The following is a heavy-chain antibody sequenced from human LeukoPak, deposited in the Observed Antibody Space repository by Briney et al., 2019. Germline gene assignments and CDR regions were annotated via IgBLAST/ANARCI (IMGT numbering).Heavy chain of an antibody. CDR3: ARGVGDYGDY. D-gene: IGHD1-26*01. CDR2: INHSGST. CDR1: GGSFSGYY. J-gene: IGHJ4*02. V-gene: IGHV4-34*01. Sequence: SETLSLTCAVYGGSFSGYYWSWIRQPPGKGLEWIGEINHSGSTNYNPSLKSRVTISVDTSKNQFSLKLSSVTAADTAVYYCARGVGDYGDYWGQGTLVTVSS.